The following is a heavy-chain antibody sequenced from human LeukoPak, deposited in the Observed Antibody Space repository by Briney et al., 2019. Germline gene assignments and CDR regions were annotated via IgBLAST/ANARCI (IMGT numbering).Heavy chain of an antibody. J-gene: IGHJ4*02. Sequence: GGSLRLSCAASGFTFSSYSMNWVRQAPGKGLEWVAVISYDGTNEFYADSVQGRFTISRDNSKNTLNLQMNSLRPEDTAIYYCARSRIAAVVPFYFDSWGQGALVTVSS. CDR2: ISYDGTNE. CDR1: GFTFSSYS. CDR3: ARSRIAAVVPFYFDS. D-gene: IGHD6-13*01. V-gene: IGHV3-30*05.